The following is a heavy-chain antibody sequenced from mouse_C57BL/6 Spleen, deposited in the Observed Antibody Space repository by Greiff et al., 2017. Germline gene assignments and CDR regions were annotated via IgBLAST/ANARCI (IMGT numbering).Heavy chain of an antibody. CDR3: ARLSYWYFDV. CDR1: GYTFTSYW. J-gene: IGHJ1*03. Sequence: QVQLQQPGAELVKPGASVKLSCKASGYTFTSYWMQWVKQRPGQGLEWIGEIDPSDSYTNYNQKFKGKATLTADTSSSTAYMQLSSLTSEDSAVYYCARLSYWYFDVWGTGTTVTVSS. V-gene: IGHV1-50*01. CDR2: IDPSDSYT.